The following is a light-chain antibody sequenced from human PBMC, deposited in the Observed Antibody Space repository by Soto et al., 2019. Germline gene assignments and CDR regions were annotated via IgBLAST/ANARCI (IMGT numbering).Light chain of an antibody. CDR2: EAS. CDR3: SSKSPDF. V-gene: IGLV2-14*01. J-gene: IGLJ1*01. Sequence: QSALTQPASVSGSPGQSITISCTGTSSGIRDYNYVSWYQQLPGNAPKLIMYEASNRPSGISNRFSGSKSGNTASLTISGLQAEDEADYYCSSKSPDFFGTGTKVTVL. CDR1: SSGIRDYNY.